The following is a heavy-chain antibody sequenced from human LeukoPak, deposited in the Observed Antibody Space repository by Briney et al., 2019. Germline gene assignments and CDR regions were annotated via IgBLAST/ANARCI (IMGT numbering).Heavy chain of an antibody. CDR3: ARDRSTYNELTGCQDY. D-gene: IGHD3-9*01. CDR2: ISYDGGNK. Sequence: GGSLRLSCAVSGFTFSRYGMHWVRQAPGKGPEWVALISYDGGNKEYVDSVKGRFTVSRDNSRNTLYLQMNSLRPEDTAVYECARDRSTYNELTGCQDYWGQGTMVTVSS. V-gene: IGHV3-30*03. J-gene: IGHJ4*02. CDR1: GFTFSRYG.